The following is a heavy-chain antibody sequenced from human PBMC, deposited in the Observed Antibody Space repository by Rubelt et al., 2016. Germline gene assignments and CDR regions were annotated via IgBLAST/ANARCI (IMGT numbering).Heavy chain of an antibody. CDR1: GGSISGYY. CDR2: IYYSGST. J-gene: IGHJ5*02. V-gene: IGHV4-59*08. Sequence: QVQLQESGPGLVKPSETLSLTCTVSGGSISGYYWSWIRQPPGKGLEWIGYIYYSGSTKYNPSLKSRVTISVGTSKIQFSLKLSSVTAADTAVYYCARLGSSSWYSWFDPWGQGTLVTVSS. CDR3: ARLGSSSWYSWFDP. D-gene: IGHD6-13*01.